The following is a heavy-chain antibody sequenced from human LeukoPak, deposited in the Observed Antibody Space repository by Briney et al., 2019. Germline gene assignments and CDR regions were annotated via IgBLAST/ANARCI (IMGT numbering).Heavy chain of an antibody. V-gene: IGHV3-30*02. CDR3: AKDIYYGSGSYYSPFDY. Sequence: GGSLRLSCAASGFTFSSYEMNWVRQAPGKGLEWVAFIRYDGSNKYYADSVKGRFTISRDNSKNTLYLQMNSLRAEDTAVYYCAKDIYYGSGSYYSPFDYWGQGTLVTVSS. CDR1: GFTFSSYE. CDR2: IRYDGSNK. D-gene: IGHD3-10*01. J-gene: IGHJ4*02.